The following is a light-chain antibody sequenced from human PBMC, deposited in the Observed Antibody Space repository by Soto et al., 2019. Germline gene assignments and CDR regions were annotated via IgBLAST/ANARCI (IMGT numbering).Light chain of an antibody. Sequence: DIQMTQSPSTLSASVGDRVTITCRASQSISTWLAWYQQKPGKAPKLLIYKASSSESGVPSRFSGSGFGTEFTLTISNLQPEDSATYYCQQYNDRPWTLGQGTKV. CDR2: KAS. CDR3: QQYNDRPWT. J-gene: IGKJ1*01. CDR1: QSISTW. V-gene: IGKV1-5*03.